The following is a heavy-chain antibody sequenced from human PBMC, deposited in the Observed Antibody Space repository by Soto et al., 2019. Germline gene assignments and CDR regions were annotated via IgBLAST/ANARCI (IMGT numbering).Heavy chain of an antibody. CDR1: GFPFSNSG. CDR2: ISGSGGST. J-gene: IGHJ6*02. V-gene: IGHV3-23*01. CDR3: AKLGQCSTTSCYRYNGLDV. D-gene: IGHD2-2*02. Sequence: PGGSLRLSCAASGFPFSNSGMSWVRQAPGKGLEWVSGISGSGGSTYYADSVKGRFTISRDNSKNTLYLQMNSLRAEDTALFYCAKLGQCSTTSCYRYNGLDVWGQGPTVTVSS.